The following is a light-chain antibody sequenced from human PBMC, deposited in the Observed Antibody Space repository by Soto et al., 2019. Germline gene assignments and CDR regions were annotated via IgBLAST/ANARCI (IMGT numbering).Light chain of an antibody. V-gene: IGKV1-12*01. Sequence: DIQMTQSPSSLSASLGDRVTLTCRASQSISDWLAWYQQKPGTAPKLLIYAASSLQSGVPSRFSGSGSGTDFTLTISSLQPEDFATYYCQQNNSCPITFGQGTKVEIK. CDR1: QSISDW. CDR3: QQNNSCPIT. J-gene: IGKJ1*01. CDR2: AAS.